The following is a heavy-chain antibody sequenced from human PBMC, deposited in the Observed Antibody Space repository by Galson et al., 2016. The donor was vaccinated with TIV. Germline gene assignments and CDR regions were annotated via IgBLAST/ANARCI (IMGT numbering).Heavy chain of an antibody. CDR3: ARGPAENY. J-gene: IGHJ4*02. Sequence: QSGAEVKQPGTSVKVSCKASGDTFSHYAISWVRQAPGQGLEWMGRIIPILNIANYAQEFQGRVTITADESTSTVYMELNSLRSDDTAVYYCARGPAENYWGLGTLVTVSS. CDR2: IIPILNIA. CDR1: GDTFSHYA. V-gene: IGHV1-69*04.